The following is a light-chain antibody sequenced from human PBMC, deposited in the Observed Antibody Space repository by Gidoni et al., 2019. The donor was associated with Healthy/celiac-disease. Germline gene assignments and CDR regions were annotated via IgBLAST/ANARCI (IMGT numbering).Light chain of an antibody. Sequence: DIQMTQSPSSLSASVGDRVTITCRASQSISSHLNWYQQKPGKAPKLLIYAASSLQSGVPSRFSGSGSGKDFTLTISSLQPEDFATYYCQQSYTPVTFXGXTKVEIK. V-gene: IGKV1-39*01. CDR2: AAS. CDR1: QSISSH. J-gene: IGKJ4*01. CDR3: QQSYTPVT.